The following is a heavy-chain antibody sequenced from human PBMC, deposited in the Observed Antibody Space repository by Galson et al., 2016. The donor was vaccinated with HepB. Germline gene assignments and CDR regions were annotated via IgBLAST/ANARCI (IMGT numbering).Heavy chain of an antibody. CDR3: ARDPGTICHGINYHFDL. V-gene: IGHV3-30-3*01. CDR1: GFTFGNYV. J-gene: IGHJ4*02. D-gene: IGHD1-1*01. CDR2: ICSDGNEK. Sequence: CLRLSCAASGFTFGNYVMHWVRQTPGMGLAWVAVICSDGNEKYYADSVQGRFTLSRDNSKNTLYLQMDSLRLEATALYYCARDPGTICHGINYHFDLWGQGSLVTVSS.